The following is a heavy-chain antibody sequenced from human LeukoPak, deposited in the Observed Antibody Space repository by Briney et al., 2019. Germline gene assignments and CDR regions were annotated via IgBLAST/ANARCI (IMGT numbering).Heavy chain of an antibody. V-gene: IGHV4-59*12. CDR1: GGSISSYY. CDR2: IYYSGST. J-gene: IGHJ6*03. Sequence: SETLSLTCTVSGGSISSYYWSWIRQPPGKGLGWIGYIYYSGSTNYNPSLKSRVIISVDTSKNQFSLKLSSVTAAETAVYYCAREGRYRYGYNEYHLYMDIWGKGTTVTVSS. CDR3: AREGRYRYGYNEYHLYMDI. D-gene: IGHD5-18*01.